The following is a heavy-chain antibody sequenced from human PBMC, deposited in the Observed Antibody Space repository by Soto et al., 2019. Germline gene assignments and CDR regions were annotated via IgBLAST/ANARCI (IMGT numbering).Heavy chain of an antibody. D-gene: IGHD6-13*01. V-gene: IGHV3-74*01. Sequence: GGSLRLSCAASGFTFSSYWMHWVRQAPGKGLVWVSRINSDGSSTSYADSVKGRFTISRDNAKNTLYLQMNSLRAEDTAVYYCARDHRQLATYYYYGMDVWGQGTTVTVSS. CDR1: GFTFSSYW. CDR2: INSDGSST. CDR3: ARDHRQLATYYYYGMDV. J-gene: IGHJ6*02.